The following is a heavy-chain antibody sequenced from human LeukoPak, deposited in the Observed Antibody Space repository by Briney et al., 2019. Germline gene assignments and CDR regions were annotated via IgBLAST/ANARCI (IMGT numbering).Heavy chain of an antibody. CDR1: GFTFSDYY. J-gene: IGHJ3*02. CDR3: ARGGRGSAAVVAPRSFDI. D-gene: IGHD3-22*01. CDR2: ISSSSSYT. V-gene: IGHV3-11*06. Sequence: SGGSLRLSCAASGFTFSDYYMSWIRQAPGKGLEWVSYISSSSSYTSYADSVKGRFTISRDNAKNSLYLQMNSLRAEDTAVYYCARGGRGSAAVVAPRSFDIWGQGTMVTVSS.